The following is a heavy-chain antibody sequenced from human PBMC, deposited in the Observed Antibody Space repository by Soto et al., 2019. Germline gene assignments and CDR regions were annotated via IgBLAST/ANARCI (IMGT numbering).Heavy chain of an antibody. CDR2: INPSGGST. Sequence: ASVKVSCKASGYTFTSYYMHWVRQAPGQGLEWMGIINPSGGSTSYAQKFQGRVTMTRDTSTSTVYMELSSLRSEDTAVYYCAFRDGNYDIRPWRYCYYGMDVWGQGTTVTVSS. CDR1: GYTFTSYY. D-gene: IGHD3-9*01. J-gene: IGHJ6*02. CDR3: AFRDGNYDIRPWRYCYYGMDV. V-gene: IGHV1-46*01.